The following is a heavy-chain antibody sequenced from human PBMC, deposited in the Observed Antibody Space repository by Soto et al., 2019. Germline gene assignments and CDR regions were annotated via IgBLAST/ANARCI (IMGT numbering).Heavy chain of an antibody. CDR3: ARGQGSSSWYGMDV. V-gene: IGHV3-48*03. CDR2: ISSSGSTI. CDR1: GFTFSSYE. Sequence: GGSLRLSCAASGFTFSSYEMNWVRQAPGKGLEWVSYISSSGSTIYYADSVKGRFTISRDNAKNSLYLQMNSLRAEDTAVYYCARGQGSSSWYGMDVWGQGTPGTVSS. D-gene: IGHD6-13*01. J-gene: IGHJ6*02.